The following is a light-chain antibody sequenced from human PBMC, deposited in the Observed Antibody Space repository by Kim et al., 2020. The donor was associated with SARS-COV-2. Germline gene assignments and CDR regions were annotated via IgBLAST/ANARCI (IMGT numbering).Light chain of an antibody. Sequence: ASAGDRVTMPCRASQTISTYLNLYQHEPGKAPKLLIYAASSLQGGVPSRFSGSGSGTDFTLTISSLQPEDSATYYCQQSFDSALTFGGGTKLDIK. CDR3: QQSFDSALT. J-gene: IGKJ4*01. V-gene: IGKV1-39*01. CDR2: AAS. CDR1: QTISTY.